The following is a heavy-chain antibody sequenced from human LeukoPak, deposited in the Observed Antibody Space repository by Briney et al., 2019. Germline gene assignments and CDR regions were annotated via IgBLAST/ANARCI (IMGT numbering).Heavy chain of an antibody. CDR2: IYYSGST. J-gene: IGHJ4*02. CDR1: GGSISSYY. Sequence: SETLSLTCTVSGGSISSYYWSWIRQPPGKGLEWIGYIYYSGSTNYNPSLKSRVTISVDTSKNQFSLKLSSVSAADTAVYYCARDGGGYFDYWGQGTLVTVSS. D-gene: IGHD2-21*01. V-gene: IGHV4-59*01. CDR3: ARDGGGYFDY.